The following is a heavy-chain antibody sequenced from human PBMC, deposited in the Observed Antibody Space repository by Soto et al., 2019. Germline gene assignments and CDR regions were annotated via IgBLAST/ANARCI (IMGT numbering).Heavy chain of an antibody. V-gene: IGHV3-73*01. CDR2: IRSKANSYAT. CDR3: TSVAALSRGEY. J-gene: IGHJ4*02. Sequence: EVQLVESGGGLVQPGGSLKLSCATSGFSFSVSAMHWVRQASGKGLEWVGRIRSKANSYATTYGASVKDRFTISRDDSKNTAYLQMNSLKTEDTAVYCCTSVAALSRGEYWGQGTLVTVSS. D-gene: IGHD6-19*01. CDR1: GFSFSVSA.